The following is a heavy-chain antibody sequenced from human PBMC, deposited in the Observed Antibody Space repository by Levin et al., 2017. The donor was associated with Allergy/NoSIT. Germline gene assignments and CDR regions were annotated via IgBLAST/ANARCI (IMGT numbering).Heavy chain of an antibody. D-gene: IGHD3/OR15-3a*01. CDR2: IWWTDDK. CDR1: GFSLTRDEVG. V-gene: IGHV2-5*01. CDR3: AHSRTLFDV. Sequence: ESGPTLVKPTQTLTLTCSFSGFSLTRDEVGVGWIRQPPGKALEWLALIWWTDDKRYSPSLKNRLTITKDTSKNQVVLTMTNVDPVDSATYYCAHSRTLFDVWGQGTVVTVSS. J-gene: IGHJ3*01.